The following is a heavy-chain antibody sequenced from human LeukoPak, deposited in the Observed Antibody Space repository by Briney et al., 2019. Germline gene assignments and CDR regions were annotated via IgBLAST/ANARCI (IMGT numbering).Heavy chain of an antibody. CDR1: GGSISSSSYY. Sequence: SETLSLTCTVSGGSISSSSYYWGWIRQPPGKGLEWIGSIYYSGSTYYNPSLKSRVTISVDTSKNQFSLKLSSVTAADTAVYYCARHRNYYDSSGYYDELQRGMDVWGKGTTVTISS. CDR3: ARHRNYYDSSGYYDELQRGMDV. J-gene: IGHJ6*03. V-gene: IGHV4-39*07. CDR2: IYYSGST. D-gene: IGHD3-22*01.